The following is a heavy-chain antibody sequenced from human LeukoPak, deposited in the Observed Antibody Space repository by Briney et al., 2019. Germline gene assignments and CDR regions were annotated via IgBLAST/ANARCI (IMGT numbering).Heavy chain of an antibody. Sequence: GGSLRLSCAASGFTFSSFAMSWVRQAPGMGLEWVSTISGSGDATYYADSVKGRFTVSRDNSKNTLFLQMNSLTAEDTAVYYCAKAGPYYSDSWGQGTLVTVSS. J-gene: IGHJ4*02. CDR3: AKAGPYYSDS. V-gene: IGHV3-23*01. CDR2: ISGSGDAT. CDR1: GFTFSSFA.